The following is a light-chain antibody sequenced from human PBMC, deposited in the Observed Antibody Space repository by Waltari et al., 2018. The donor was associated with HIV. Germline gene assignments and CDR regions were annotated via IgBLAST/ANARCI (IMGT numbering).Light chain of an antibody. CDR3: SSFAATHKL. CDR1: NGDISDYNY. CDR2: EVS. Sequence: QSALTHSPSASGSPGHSVNISCTGANGDISDYNYVSWYQQHSNRPPKLIIFEVSKRPSGVPDRFSGSKSGNTASIFVSGLQPEDEATYFCSSFAATHKLFGGGTKLTVL. J-gene: IGLJ2*01. V-gene: IGLV2-8*01.